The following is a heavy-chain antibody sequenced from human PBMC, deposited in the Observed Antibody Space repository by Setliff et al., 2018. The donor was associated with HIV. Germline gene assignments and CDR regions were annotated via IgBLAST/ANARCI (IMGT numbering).Heavy chain of an antibody. J-gene: IGHJ4*02. V-gene: IGHV3-74*01. CDR1: GFTFSSYW. CDR2: INGDGSST. Sequence: GGSLRLSCAASGFTFSSYWMHWVRQAPGKGLVWVSRINGDGSSTNYADSVKGRFTISRDNANKSLYLQMNSLRAEDTAVYYCSASGWPFDYWGQGTLVTVSS. CDR3: SASGWPFDY. D-gene: IGHD6-19*01.